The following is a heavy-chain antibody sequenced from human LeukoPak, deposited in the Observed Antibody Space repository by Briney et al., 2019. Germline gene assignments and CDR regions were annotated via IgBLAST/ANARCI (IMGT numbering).Heavy chain of an antibody. CDR3: ARVPPLGFTFDP. D-gene: IGHD3-16*01. CDR2: IYYSGST. CDR1: GGSISSGGYY. V-gene: IGHV4-31*03. Sequence: NPSETLSLTCTVSGGSISSGGYYWSWIRQHPGKGLEWIGYIYYSGSTYYNPSLKSRVTISVDTSKNQFSLKLSSVTAADTAVYYCARVPPLGFTFDPWGQGTLVTVSS. J-gene: IGHJ5*02.